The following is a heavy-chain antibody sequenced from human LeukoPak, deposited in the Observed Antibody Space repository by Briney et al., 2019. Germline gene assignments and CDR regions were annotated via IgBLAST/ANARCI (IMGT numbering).Heavy chain of an antibody. J-gene: IGHJ5*02. CDR1: GVTTSNNY. D-gene: IGHD3-10*01. CDR2: IYSGGRT. Sequence: GGSLRLSCAASGVTTSNNYMNWVRQAPGKGLEWVSVIYSGGRTNYADSVKGRFTVYRDNSKNTLYLQMNSLRAEDTAVYYCARGEFGELKSWGQGTLVIVSS. V-gene: IGHV3-53*01. CDR3: ARGEFGELKS.